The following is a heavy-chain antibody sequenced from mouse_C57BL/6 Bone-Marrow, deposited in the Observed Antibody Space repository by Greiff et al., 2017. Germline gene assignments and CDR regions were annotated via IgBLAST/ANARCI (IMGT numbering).Heavy chain of an antibody. CDR3: ASLGGYYFDY. D-gene: IGHD1-1*02. CDR2: IHPNSGST. Sequence: VQLQQPGAELVKPGASVKLSCKASGYTFTSYWMHWVKQRPGQGLEWIGMIHPNSGSTNYNETFKSKATLTVDKSSSTAYMQLSSLTSEDSAVYYCASLGGYYFDYWGQGTTLTVSS. J-gene: IGHJ2*01. V-gene: IGHV1-64*01. CDR1: GYTFTSYW.